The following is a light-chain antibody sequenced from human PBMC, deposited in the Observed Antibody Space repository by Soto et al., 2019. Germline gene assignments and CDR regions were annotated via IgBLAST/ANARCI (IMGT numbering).Light chain of an antibody. CDR1: QSISSF. V-gene: IGKV1-39*01. CDR3: QQSYSNPALT. CDR2: AAS. Sequence: DLQMTQSPSSLSASVGDRVTITCRASQSISSFLNWYQHKPGKAPKLLIYAASTLESGVPSRFSGSGSGTDFTLTISSLQPEDFATYYCQQSYSNPALTFGGGTRVEIK. J-gene: IGKJ4*01.